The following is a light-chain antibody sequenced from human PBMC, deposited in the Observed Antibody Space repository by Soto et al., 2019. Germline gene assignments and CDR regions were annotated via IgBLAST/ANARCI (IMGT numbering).Light chain of an antibody. CDR3: QQYNNWPGVT. CDR1: QSVGSS. V-gene: IGKV3-15*01. Sequence: EIVMTQSPVTLSVSPGERATLSCRASQSVGSSLAWYQQKPGQAPRLLIYSASTRATGIPARFSGSGSGTEFTLTISSLQSEDFATYYCQQYNNWPGVTFGPGTKVDIK. J-gene: IGKJ3*01. CDR2: SAS.